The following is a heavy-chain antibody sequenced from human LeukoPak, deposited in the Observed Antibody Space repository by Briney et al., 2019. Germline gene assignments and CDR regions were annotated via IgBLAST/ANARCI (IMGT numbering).Heavy chain of an antibody. CDR1: GYTFTSYA. J-gene: IGHJ6*02. Sequence: GASVKVSCKASGYTFTSYAMHWVRQAPEQRLEWMGWINAGNGNTKYSQKFQGRVTITADESTSTAYMELSSLRSEDTAVYYCARGYGSSVRLIGMVVWGQGTTVTVSS. CDR2: INAGNGNT. V-gene: IGHV1-3*01. CDR3: ARGYGSSVRLIGMVV. D-gene: IGHD3-16*01.